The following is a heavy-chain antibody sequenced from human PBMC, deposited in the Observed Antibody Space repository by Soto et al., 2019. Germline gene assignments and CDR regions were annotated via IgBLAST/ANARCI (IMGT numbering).Heavy chain of an antibody. CDR2: IDHSSSSV. Sequence: EVQLVESGGGLVQPGGSLRLSCAASEFRFSSYSMNWVRQAPGKGPEWVSYIDHSSSSVRYVDSVEGRFTISRDNAKDSLSLQMNSLRVEDTAMYYCAVGIAVARGYFDLWGRGTLVTVSS. CDR3: AVGIAVARGYFDL. V-gene: IGHV3-48*04. J-gene: IGHJ2*01. D-gene: IGHD6-19*01. CDR1: EFRFSSYS.